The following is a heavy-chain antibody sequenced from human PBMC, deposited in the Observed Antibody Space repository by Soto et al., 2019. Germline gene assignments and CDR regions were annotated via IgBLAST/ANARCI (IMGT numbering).Heavy chain of an antibody. CDR3: TRDAEYCSSTSCYSEYYYYYYMDV. Sequence: PGGSLRLSCTASGFTFGDYAMSWFRQAPGKGLEWVGFIRSKAYGGTTEYAASVKGRFTISRDDSKSIANLQMNSLKTEDTSVYYCTRDAEYCSSTSCYSEYYYYYYMDVWGKGTTVTVSS. J-gene: IGHJ6*03. CDR1: GFTFGDYA. V-gene: IGHV3-49*03. D-gene: IGHD2-2*01. CDR2: IRSKAYGGTT.